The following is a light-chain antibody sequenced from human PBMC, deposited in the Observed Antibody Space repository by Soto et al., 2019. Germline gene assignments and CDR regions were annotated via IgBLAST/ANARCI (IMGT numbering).Light chain of an antibody. Sequence: EIVLTQPPGTLSLSPGERATLSCRASQSVSSSYLAWYQQKPGQAPRLFIYAASIRATGIPDRFSGSGSGTDFTLTISSLEPEDFAVYFCQQRSSWPLTFGGGTKVDIK. CDR1: QSVSSSY. CDR3: QQRSSWPLT. V-gene: IGKV3D-20*02. CDR2: AAS. J-gene: IGKJ4*02.